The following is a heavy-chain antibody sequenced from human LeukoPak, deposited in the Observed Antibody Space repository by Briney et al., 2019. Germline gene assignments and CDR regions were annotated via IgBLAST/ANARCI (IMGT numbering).Heavy chain of an antibody. J-gene: IGHJ6*02. D-gene: IGHD3-22*01. V-gene: IGHV4-34*01. Sequence: SETLSLTCAVYGGSFSGYYWSWIRQPPGKGLEWIGEINHSGSTNYNPSLKSRVTISVDTSKNQFSLKLSSVTAADTAVYYCARDCFTIDYYDSSGYYRCVDDGMDVWGQGTTVTVSS. CDR2: INHSGST. CDR1: GGSFSGYY. CDR3: ARDCFTIDYYDSSGYYRCVDDGMDV.